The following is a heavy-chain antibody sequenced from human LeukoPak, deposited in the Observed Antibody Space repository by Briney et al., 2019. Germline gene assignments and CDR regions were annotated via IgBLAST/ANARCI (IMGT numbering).Heavy chain of an antibody. CDR3: ARGDTATTNFDY. CDR1: GGSISSGGYY. J-gene: IGHJ4*02. V-gene: IGHV4-31*03. CDR2: IYYSGST. D-gene: IGHD5-18*01. Sequence: PSETLSLTCTVSGGSISSGGYYWSWIRQHPGKGLEWIGYIYYSGSTYYNPSLKSRVTISVDTSKNQFSLKLSSVTAADTAVYYCARGDTATTNFDYWGQGTLVTVSS.